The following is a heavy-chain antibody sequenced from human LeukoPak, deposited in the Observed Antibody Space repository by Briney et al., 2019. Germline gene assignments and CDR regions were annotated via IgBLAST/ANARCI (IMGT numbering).Heavy chain of an antibody. CDR1: GYTSTAYY. V-gene: IGHV1-2*02. CDR3: ARSQIHDY. Sequence: GASVKVSCKSSGYTSTAYYMHWVRQAPGQGLEWMGWINPNSGDTKYAQNFQGRVTMTRDTSITTAYMELSSLRSDDTAVYYCARSQIHDYWGQGALVTVSS. CDR2: INPNSGDT. J-gene: IGHJ4*02.